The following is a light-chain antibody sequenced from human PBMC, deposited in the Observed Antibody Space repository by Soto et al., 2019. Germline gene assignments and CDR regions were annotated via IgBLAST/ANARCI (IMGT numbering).Light chain of an antibody. CDR3: GSYTSSITLV. CDR2: DVN. J-gene: IGLJ2*01. V-gene: IGLV2-14*03. Sequence: QSALTQPASVSGFPGQSITISCTGTSSDIGGYNYVSWYQHHPGKVPKLLIYDVNLRPPGISNRFSASKSGNTASLTISGIQADGEGYYYCGSYTSSITLVFGGGTKLTVL. CDR1: SSDIGGYNY.